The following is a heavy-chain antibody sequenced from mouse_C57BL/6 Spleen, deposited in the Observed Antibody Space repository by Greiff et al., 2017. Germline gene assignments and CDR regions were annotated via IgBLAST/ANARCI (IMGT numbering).Heavy chain of an antibody. J-gene: IGHJ2*01. CDR2: IYPGSGST. CDR3: ARSEVTTVVEYYFDY. CDR1: GYTFTSYW. Sequence: QVQLQQPGAELVKPGASVKMSCKASGYTFTSYWITWVKQRPGQGLEWIGDIYPGSGSTNYNEKFKSKATLTVATSSSTAYMQLSSLTSEDSAVYYCARSEVTTVVEYYFDYWGQGTTLTVSS. D-gene: IGHD1-1*01. V-gene: IGHV1-55*01.